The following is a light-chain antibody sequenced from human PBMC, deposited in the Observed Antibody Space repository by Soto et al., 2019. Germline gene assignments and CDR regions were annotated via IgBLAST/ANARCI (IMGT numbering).Light chain of an antibody. J-gene: IGKJ5*01. Sequence: DIPLTQSPSFLSASVGDKVTITCRASQGISSYLAWYQQKPGKAPKLLIYAASTLQSGVPSRFSGSGSGTDFTLTISSLLPEDSATYYCQQLNSYPITFGQGTRLEIK. CDR3: QQLNSYPIT. V-gene: IGKV1-9*01. CDR2: AAS. CDR1: QGISSY.